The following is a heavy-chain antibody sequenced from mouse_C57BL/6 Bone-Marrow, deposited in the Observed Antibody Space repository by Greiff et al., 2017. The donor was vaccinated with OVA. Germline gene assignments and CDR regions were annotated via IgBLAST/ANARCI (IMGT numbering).Heavy chain of an antibody. D-gene: IGHD1-1*01. CDR1: GFTFSDYG. CDR2: ISSGSSTI. J-gene: IGHJ2*01. Sequence: EVQGVESGGGLVKPGGSLKLSCAASGFTFSDYGMHWVRQAPEKGLEWVAYISSGSSTIYYADTVKGRFTISRDNAKNTLFLQMTSLRSEDTAMYYCARKVGRYGSSYDYFDYWGQGTTLTVSS. CDR3: ARKVGRYGSSYDYFDY. V-gene: IGHV5-17*01.